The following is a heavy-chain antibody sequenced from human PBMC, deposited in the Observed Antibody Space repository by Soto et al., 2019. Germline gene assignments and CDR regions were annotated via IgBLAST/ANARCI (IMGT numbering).Heavy chain of an antibody. D-gene: IGHD3-3*02. CDR1: GGSISSSSYY. CDR2: IYYSGST. CDR3: ARLLKNTFWEWLSIDY. Sequence: SETLSLTCTVSGGSISSSSYYWGWIRQPPGKGLEWIGSIYYSGSTYYNPSLKSRVTISVDTSKNQFSLKLSSVTAADTAVYYCARLLKNTFWEWLSIDYGGQETLVTVSS. J-gene: IGHJ4*02. V-gene: IGHV4-39*01.